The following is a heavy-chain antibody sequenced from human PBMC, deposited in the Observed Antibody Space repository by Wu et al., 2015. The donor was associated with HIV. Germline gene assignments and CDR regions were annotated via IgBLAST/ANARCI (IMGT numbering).Heavy chain of an antibody. CDR2: INPHSGGT. J-gene: IGHJ2*01. D-gene: IGHD1-26*01. CDR3: ARDADGIVGAKIGRYFDV. Sequence: QVQLVQSGAELKKPGASVKVSCKASGYAFYGYYIHWIRQTPGQGLEWMGWINPHSGGTDYEQKFQGRVTLTRDTSSSRVYMELSRLRSDDTAVYYCARDADGIVGAKIGRYFDVWGRGSWSGSPQ. CDR1: GYAFYGYY. V-gene: IGHV1-2*02.